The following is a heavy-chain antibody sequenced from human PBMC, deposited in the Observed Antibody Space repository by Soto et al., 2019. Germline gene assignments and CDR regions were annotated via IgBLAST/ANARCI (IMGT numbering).Heavy chain of an antibody. CDR1: GGTFSSYT. V-gene: IGHV1-69*02. Sequence: QVQLVQSGAEVKKPGSSVKVSCKASGGTFSSYTISWVRQAPGQGLEWMGRIIPILGIANYAQKFQGRVTITADKSTSTAYMELSSLRSEDTAVYYCERGGYCTNGVCYNYYYYMDVWGKGTTVTVSS. CDR2: IIPILGIA. J-gene: IGHJ6*03. CDR3: ERGGYCTNGVCYNYYYYMDV. D-gene: IGHD2-8*01.